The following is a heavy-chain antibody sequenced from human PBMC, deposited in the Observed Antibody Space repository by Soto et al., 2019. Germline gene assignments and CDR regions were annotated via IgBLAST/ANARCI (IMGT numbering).Heavy chain of an antibody. Sequence: GGSLRLSCAASGFTFSSYGMHWVRQAPGKGLEWVAVIWYDGSNKYYADSVKGRFTISRDNSKNTLYLQMNSLRAEDTAVYYCARGWAWGFLEWSRGWFDSWGQGT. V-gene: IGHV3-33*01. CDR1: GFTFSSYG. J-gene: IGHJ5*01. CDR2: IWYDGSNK. CDR3: ARGWAWGFLEWSRGWFDS. D-gene: IGHD3-3*01.